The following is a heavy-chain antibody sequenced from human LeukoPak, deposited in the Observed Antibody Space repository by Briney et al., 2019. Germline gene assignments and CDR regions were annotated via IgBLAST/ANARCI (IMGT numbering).Heavy chain of an antibody. J-gene: IGHJ4*02. V-gene: IGHV4-59*01. CDR1: GGSISSYY. D-gene: IGHD6-6*01. Sequence: SETLSLTCTVSGGSISSYYWSWIRQPPGKGLEWIGYIYYSGSTNYNPSLKSRVTISVDTSKNQFSLKLSSVTAADTAVYYCARVVAESSSPFDYWGQGTLVTVSS. CDR2: IYYSGST. CDR3: ARVVAESSSPFDY.